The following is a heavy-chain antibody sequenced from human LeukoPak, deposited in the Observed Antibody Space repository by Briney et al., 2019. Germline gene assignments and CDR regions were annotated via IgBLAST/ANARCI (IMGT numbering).Heavy chain of an antibody. Sequence: SETLSLTCTVSGGSISSYYWSWIRQPPGKGLEWIGYIYYSGSTYYNPSLKSRVTISVDTSKNQFSLKLSSVTAADTAVYYCASMVRGVDDYFDYWGQGTLVTVSS. V-gene: IGHV4-59*08. CDR1: GGSISSYY. J-gene: IGHJ4*02. CDR2: IYYSGST. CDR3: ASMVRGVDDYFDY. D-gene: IGHD3-10*01.